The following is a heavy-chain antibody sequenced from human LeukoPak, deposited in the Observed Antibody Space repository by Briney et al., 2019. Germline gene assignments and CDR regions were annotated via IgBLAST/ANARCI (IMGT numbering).Heavy chain of an antibody. V-gene: IGHV3-30*04. CDR1: GVTFSSYA. D-gene: IGHD6-13*01. J-gene: IGHJ5*02. CDR2: ISYDGSNK. CDR3: AREIAAAGYNWFDP. Sequence: GGSLRLSCAASGVTFSSYAMHWLRQAPGKGLEWVAVISYDGSNKYYADSVKGRFTISRDNSKNTLYLQMNSLRAEDTAVYYCAREIAAAGYNWFDPWGQGTLVTVSS.